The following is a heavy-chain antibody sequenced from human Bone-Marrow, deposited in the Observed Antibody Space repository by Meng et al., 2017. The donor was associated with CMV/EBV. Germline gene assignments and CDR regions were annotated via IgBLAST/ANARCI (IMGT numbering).Heavy chain of an antibody. CDR1: GGSISSYY. CDR3: ARAGWNYDFWSGYNYYYYGMDV. D-gene: IGHD3-3*01. Sequence: GSLRLSCNVSGGSISSYYWSWIRQPPGKGLEWIGFMNSGGSANYNPSLRSRVTISVDMSKNQFSLRLSSVTAADTAVYYCARAGWNYDFWSGYNYYYYGMDVWGQGTTVTVSS. CDR2: MNSGGSA. V-gene: IGHV4-59*01. J-gene: IGHJ6*02.